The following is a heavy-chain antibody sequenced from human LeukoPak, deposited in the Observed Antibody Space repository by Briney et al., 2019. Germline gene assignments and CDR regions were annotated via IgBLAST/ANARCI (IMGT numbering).Heavy chain of an antibody. CDR1: GGSISSSSYY. J-gene: IGHJ4*02. D-gene: IGHD4-17*01. CDR3: ARHRGDYNQLFDY. Sequence: SETLSLTCTVSGGSISSSSYYWGWIRQPPGKGLEWIGSIFYSGSTYYNPTLKSRVTISVDTSKNQFSLRLSSVTAADTGLYYCARHRGDYNQLFDYWGQGTLVTVSS. V-gene: IGHV4-39*01. CDR2: IFYSGST.